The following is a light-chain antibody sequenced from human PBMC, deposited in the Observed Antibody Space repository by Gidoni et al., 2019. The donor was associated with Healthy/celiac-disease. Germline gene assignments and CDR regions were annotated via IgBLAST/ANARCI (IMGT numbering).Light chain of an antibody. Sequence: IRRTQSPSSLSSSTGNRVTITCRASQGISSYLAWYQQKPGKAPKLLIYAASTLQSGVQSRFSGSGSGTDFTLTISCLQSEDFATYYCQQYYSYSGLTFGGGTKVEIK. J-gene: IGKJ4*01. V-gene: IGKV1-8*01. CDR3: QQYYSYSGLT. CDR1: QGISSY. CDR2: AAS.